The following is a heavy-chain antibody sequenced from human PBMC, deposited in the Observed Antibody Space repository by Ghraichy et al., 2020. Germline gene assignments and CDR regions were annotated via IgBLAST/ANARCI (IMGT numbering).Heavy chain of an antibody. CDR1: GFTFSSYS. J-gene: IGHJ4*02. V-gene: IGHV3-21*01. CDR3: AREVGGGAIPLDY. CDR2: ISSSSSYI. Sequence: GESLNISCAASGFTFSSYSMNWVRQAPGKGLEWVSSISSSSSYIYYADSVKGRFTISRDNAKNSLYLQMNSLRAEDTAVYYCAREVGGGAIPLDYWGQGTLVTVSS. D-gene: IGHD3-10*01.